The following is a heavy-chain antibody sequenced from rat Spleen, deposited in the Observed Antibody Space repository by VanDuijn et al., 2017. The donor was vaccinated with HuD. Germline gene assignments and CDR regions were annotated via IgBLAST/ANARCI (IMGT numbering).Heavy chain of an antibody. V-gene: IGHV5-19*01. CDR2: ISPSGGIT. D-gene: IGHD2-7*01. Sequence: EVQLVESGGGLEQPGRSLKLSCAASGFTLSNYGMHWIRQAPTKGLEWVASISPSGGITDYRDSVKGRFAISRDTAKSTLYLQMDSLGSEDTATYYCATAGSRISRFAYWGQGTLVTVSS. J-gene: IGHJ3*01. CDR3: ATAGSRISRFAY. CDR1: GFTLSNYG.